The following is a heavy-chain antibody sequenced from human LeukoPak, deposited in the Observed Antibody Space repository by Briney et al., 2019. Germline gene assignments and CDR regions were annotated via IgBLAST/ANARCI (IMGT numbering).Heavy chain of an antibody. CDR1: GGSINTIAYY. Sequence: SETLSLTCTVSGGSINTIAYYWGWIRQPPGKGLEWIGSIYYSGNTYYNPSLKSRVTISVDTYNHQFSLSLSSMTAADTAVYYCAGHPAGPYYYDSSGYSAKYTWGQGTLVTVSS. V-gene: IGHV4-39*01. CDR3: AGHPAGPYYYDSSGYSAKYT. CDR2: IYYSGNT. D-gene: IGHD3-22*01. J-gene: IGHJ5*02.